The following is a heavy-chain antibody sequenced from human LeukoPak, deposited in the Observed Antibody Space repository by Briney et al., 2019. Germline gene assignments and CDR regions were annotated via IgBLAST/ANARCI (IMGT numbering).Heavy chain of an antibody. Sequence: GGSLRLSCAASGFTFSSYGMHWVRQAPGKGLEGVAVIWYDGSDKYYADSVKGRFTISRDNSNNTLHLQMNSLRAEDTAVYYCGRAMEVYQLLPDYWGQGTLVTVSS. V-gene: IGHV3-33*01. CDR2: IWYDGSDK. D-gene: IGHD2-2*01. CDR1: GFTFSSYG. CDR3: GRAMEVYQLLPDY. J-gene: IGHJ4*02.